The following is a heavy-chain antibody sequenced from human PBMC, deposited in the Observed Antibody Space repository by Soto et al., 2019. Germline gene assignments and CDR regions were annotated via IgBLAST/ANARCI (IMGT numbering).Heavy chain of an antibody. CDR3: AKDGGGRCSSTSCYAEPGYYYYCMDV. V-gene: IGHV3-23*01. D-gene: IGHD2-2*01. CDR2: ISGSGGST. J-gene: IGHJ6*02. Sequence: GSLRLSCAASGFTFSSYAMSWVRQAPGKGMEWVSAISGSGGSTYYADSVKGRFTISRDNSKNTLYLQMNSLRAEDTAVYYCAKDGGGRCSSTSCYAEPGYYYYCMDVWGQGTTVTVSS. CDR1: GFTFSSYA.